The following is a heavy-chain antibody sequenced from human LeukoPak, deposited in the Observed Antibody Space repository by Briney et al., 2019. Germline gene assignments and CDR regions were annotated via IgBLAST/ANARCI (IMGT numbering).Heavy chain of an antibody. J-gene: IGHJ4*02. V-gene: IGHV3-7*01. Sequence: GGSLCLSCAASGFTFSSYWMSWVRQAPGKGLEWVANIKQDGSEKYYVDSVKGRFTISRDHAKNSLYLQMNSLRAEDTAVYYCARWTYGGNWNYFDYWGQGTLVTVSS. CDR1: GFTFSSYW. CDR2: IKQDGSEK. CDR3: ARWTYGGNWNYFDY. D-gene: IGHD4-23*01.